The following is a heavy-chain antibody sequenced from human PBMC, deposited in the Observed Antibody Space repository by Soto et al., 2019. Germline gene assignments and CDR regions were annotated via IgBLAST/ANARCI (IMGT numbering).Heavy chain of an antibody. V-gene: IGHV1-46*01. Sequence: ASVTVSCKPPGYIVTNYWMSWVRRAPGQGLEWMGIIDPSRGSTTYAPKFQGRITMTRDTAAYTAYMELSSLRSDDTAVYYCAVCDGNMPPYPYTGLDVWGQGTTVTVSS. CDR2: IDPSRGST. CDR3: AVCDGNMPPYPYTGLDV. D-gene: IGHD2-2*01. CDR1: GYIVTNYW. J-gene: IGHJ6*02.